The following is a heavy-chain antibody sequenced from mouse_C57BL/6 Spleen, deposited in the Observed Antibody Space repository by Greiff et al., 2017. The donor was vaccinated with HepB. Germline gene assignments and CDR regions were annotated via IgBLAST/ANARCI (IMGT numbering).Heavy chain of an antibody. CDR3: ARRRDSSGYDYYARDY. CDR2: IDPANGNT. V-gene: IGHV14-3*01. CDR1: GFNIKNTY. J-gene: IGHJ4*01. D-gene: IGHD3-2*02. Sequence: EVQLQQSVAELVRPGASVKLSCTASGFNIKNTYMHWVKQRPEQGLEWIGRIDPANGNTKYAPKFQGKATITADTSSNTAYLQLSSLTSEDTAIYYCARRRDSSGYDYYARDYWGQGTSVTVSS.